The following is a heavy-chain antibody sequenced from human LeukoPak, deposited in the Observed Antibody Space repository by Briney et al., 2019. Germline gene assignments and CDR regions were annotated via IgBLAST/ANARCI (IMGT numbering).Heavy chain of an antibody. CDR3: ARDNGYSNYPVDP. CDR2: IYYSGDT. D-gene: IGHD4-11*01. CDR1: GGSISSSSYY. Sequence: SETLSLTCTVSGGSISSSSYYWGWIRQPPGKGLEWIGSIYYSGDTYSNPSLKSRVTISVDTSKNQFSLKLSSVTAADTAVYYCARDNGYSNYPVDPWGQGTLVTVSS. V-gene: IGHV4-39*07. J-gene: IGHJ5*02.